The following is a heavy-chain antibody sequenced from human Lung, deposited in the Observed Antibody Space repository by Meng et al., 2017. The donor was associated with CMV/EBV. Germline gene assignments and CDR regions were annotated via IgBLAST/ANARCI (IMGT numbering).Heavy chain of an antibody. CDR2: IYYSGST. J-gene: IGHJ1*01. V-gene: IGHV4-31*02. Sequence: VSGGFISRGGFDWTLIRQHPGKGLEWIGNIYYSGSTHYNPSLKSRLTISLDTSKNQFSLKLGSVTAADTAVYYCATGLYGSGSYWGYWGQGTLVTVSS. CDR3: ATGLYGSGSYWGY. D-gene: IGHD3-10*01. CDR1: GGFISRGGFD.